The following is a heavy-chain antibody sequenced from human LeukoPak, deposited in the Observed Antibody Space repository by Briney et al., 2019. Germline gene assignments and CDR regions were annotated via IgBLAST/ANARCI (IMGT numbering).Heavy chain of an antibody. CDR2: FDPEDGET. J-gene: IGHJ4*02. CDR3: ATLVGATFYFDY. D-gene: IGHD1-26*01. CDR1: GYTLTELS. Sequence: GASVKVSCKVSGYTLTELSMHWVRQAPGKGLEWMGGFDPEDGETIYAQKFQGGVTMTEDTSTDTAYMELSSLRSEDTAVYYCATLVGATFYFDYWGQGTLVTVSS. V-gene: IGHV1-24*01.